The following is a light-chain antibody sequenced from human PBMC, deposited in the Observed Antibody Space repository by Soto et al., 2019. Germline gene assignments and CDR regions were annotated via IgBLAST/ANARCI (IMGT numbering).Light chain of an antibody. CDR2: KAS. Sequence: DIPMTQSPSTLSSSVGDRVAITCRASQSISTLLAWYQQKPGKAPNLLIYKASSLESGVPSRFSGSGSGTQFTLTISSPQPDDFATYYCQYYYSYPWTLGQGTKVEIK. J-gene: IGKJ1*01. CDR1: QSISTL. V-gene: IGKV1-5*03. CDR3: QYYYSYPWT.